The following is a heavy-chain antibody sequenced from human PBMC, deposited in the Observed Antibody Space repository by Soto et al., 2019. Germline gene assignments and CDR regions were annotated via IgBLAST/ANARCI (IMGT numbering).Heavy chain of an antibody. CDR2: ISGSGSST. Sequence: EVQLLESGGGLVQPGGSLRLSCAASGFTFNTYGMSWVRQAPGKGLEWVAGISGSGSSTYYADSVKGRFTISRDNPKNTLYLQMNSLTAEDTAVYYCAKDRKSGSGWYWDYWCQGTLVTVSS. J-gene: IGHJ4*02. CDR1: GFTFNTYG. V-gene: IGHV3-23*01. D-gene: IGHD6-19*01. CDR3: AKDRKSGSGWYWDY.